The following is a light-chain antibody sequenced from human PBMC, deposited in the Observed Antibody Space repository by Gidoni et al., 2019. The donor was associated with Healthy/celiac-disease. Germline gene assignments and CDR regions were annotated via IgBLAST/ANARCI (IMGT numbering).Light chain of an antibody. J-gene: IGLJ1*01. CDR3: QVWDGSSDHYV. CDR1: NIGSKS. Sequence: SYVLTQPPSVSVAPGKTARITCGGNNIGSKSVHWYRQKPGQAPVLAIYYDSDRPSGIPERFSGSNSGNTATLTISRVEAGDEADYYCQVWDGSSDHYVFGTGTKVTVL. CDR2: YDS. V-gene: IGLV3-21*04.